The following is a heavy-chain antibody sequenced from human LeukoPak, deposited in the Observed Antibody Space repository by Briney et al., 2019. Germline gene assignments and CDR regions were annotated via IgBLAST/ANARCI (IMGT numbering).Heavy chain of an antibody. CDR1: GGSISSYY. CDR2: IYTSGST. Sequence: PSETLSLTCTVSGGSISSYYWSWIRQPAGKGLEWIGCIYTSGSTNYNPSLKSRVTMSVDTSKNQFSLKLSSVTAADTAVYYCARDLYDILTGYYHDAFDIWGQGTMVTVSS. V-gene: IGHV4-4*07. CDR3: ARDLYDILTGYYHDAFDI. D-gene: IGHD3-9*01. J-gene: IGHJ3*02.